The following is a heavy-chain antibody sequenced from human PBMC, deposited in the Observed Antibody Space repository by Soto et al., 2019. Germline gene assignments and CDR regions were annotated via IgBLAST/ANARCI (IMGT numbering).Heavy chain of an antibody. CDR2: IYYGGST. J-gene: IGHJ6*02. D-gene: IGHD3-10*01. V-gene: IGHV4-59*07. CDR1: GVPITTFY. Sequence: QVQLQESGPALVRPSDSLSLMCSVSGVPITTFYWSWIRQAPGKGLEYIGYIYYGGSTHYNPALKSRVTISVDTAKNEFSLNLWSVTAADTAAYYCARGQLLHYQYGLDVWGQGTTVIV. CDR3: ARGQLLHYQYGLDV.